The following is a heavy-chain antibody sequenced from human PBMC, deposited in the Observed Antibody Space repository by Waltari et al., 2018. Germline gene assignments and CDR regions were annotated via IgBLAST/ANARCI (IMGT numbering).Heavy chain of an antibody. D-gene: IGHD6-19*01. J-gene: IGHJ3*02. V-gene: IGHV4-34*01. CDR3: ARWGWYGGHAFDI. CDR1: GGSFSGYS. CDR2: INHSGST. Sequence: QVQLQQWGAGLFKPSETLSLACAVYGGSFSGYSWSWIRQPPGKGLEWIGEINHSGSTNFSPSLKGRVTISVDTSKNQFSLKLSSVTAADTAGYYWARWGWYGGHAFDIWGQGTKVTVPS.